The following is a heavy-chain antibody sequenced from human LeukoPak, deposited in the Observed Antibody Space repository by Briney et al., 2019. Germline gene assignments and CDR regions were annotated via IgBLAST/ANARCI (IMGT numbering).Heavy chain of an antibody. CDR3: ATVPDYCSGGSCYSGRAFDI. D-gene: IGHD2-15*01. CDR1: GYTLTELS. Sequence: ASVKVSCKVSGYTLTELSMHCVRQAPGKGLESMGGFDPEVGETIYAQKFQGRVTMTEDTSTDTAYMELSSLRSEDTAVYYCATVPDYCSGGSCYSGRAFDIWGQGTMVTVSS. V-gene: IGHV1-24*01. CDR2: FDPEVGET. J-gene: IGHJ3*02.